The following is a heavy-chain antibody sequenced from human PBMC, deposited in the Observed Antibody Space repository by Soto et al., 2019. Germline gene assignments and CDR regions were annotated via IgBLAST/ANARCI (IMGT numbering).Heavy chain of an antibody. V-gene: IGHV4-59*08. J-gene: IGHJ4*02. Sequence: SQTLSLTCTVSGGSISSYYWSWIRQPPGKGLEWIGYIYYSGSTNYNPSLKSRVTISVATSKNQFSLKGNSVTAADTAVYYCARQQSSGWYYFDYWGQGTLVTVSS. D-gene: IGHD6-19*01. CDR1: GGSISSYY. CDR2: IYYSGST. CDR3: ARQQSSGWYYFDY.